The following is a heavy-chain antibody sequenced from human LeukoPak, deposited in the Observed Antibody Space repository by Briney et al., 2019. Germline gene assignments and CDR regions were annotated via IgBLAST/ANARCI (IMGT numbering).Heavy chain of an antibody. CDR2: INAGGGST. J-gene: IGHJ4*02. Sequence: GGSLRLSCAASGFIFSNFDMHWVRQAPGKGLEYVSSINAGGGSTYYAASVKGRFTISRDAVKDTLYLQMGSVRMEDTAVYYCARGGLESPWSGYNAPDFWGQGTLVAVSS. D-gene: IGHD3-3*01. V-gene: IGHV3-64*02. CDR3: ARGGLESPWSGYNAPDF. CDR1: GFIFSNFD.